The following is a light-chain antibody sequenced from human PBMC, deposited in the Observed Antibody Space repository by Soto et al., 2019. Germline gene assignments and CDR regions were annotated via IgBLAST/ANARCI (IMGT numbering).Light chain of an antibody. J-gene: IGKJ1*01. CDR2: WAS. CDR1: QSVLYSSNNKNY. CDR3: QQYYSTRTT. Sequence: DIVMTQSPDSLAVSLGERATINCKSSQSVLYSSNNKNYLAWYQQKPGQPPKLLIYWASTRESGVPDRFSGSGSGTDFTLTISSLHAEDVAVYYCQQYYSTRTTFGQGTKVEIK. V-gene: IGKV4-1*01.